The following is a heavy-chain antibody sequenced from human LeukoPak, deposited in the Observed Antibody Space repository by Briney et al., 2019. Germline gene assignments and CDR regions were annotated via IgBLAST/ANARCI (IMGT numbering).Heavy chain of an antibody. J-gene: IGHJ4*02. D-gene: IGHD4/OR15-4a*01. Sequence: GGSPRLSCAASGFTFDDYAMHWVRQAPGKGLEWVAFIRYDGNNKYYADSVKGRFTVSRDNSKNTLYLQMNSLRAEDTAVYYCATSGANALVDYWGQGTLVTVSS. CDR2: IRYDGNNK. CDR1: GFTFDDYA. V-gene: IGHV3-30*02. CDR3: ATSGANALVDY.